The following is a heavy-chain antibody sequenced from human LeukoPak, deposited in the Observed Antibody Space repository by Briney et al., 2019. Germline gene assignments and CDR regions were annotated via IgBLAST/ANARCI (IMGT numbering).Heavy chain of an antibody. J-gene: IGHJ6*02. CDR1: GFTFSSYA. CDR3: ARDREEKARIGGMDV. D-gene: IGHD3-16*01. Sequence: TGESLRLSCAASGFTFSSYAMSWVRQAPGKGLEWVSAISGSGGSTYYADSVKGRFTISRDNSKNTLYLQMNSLRAEDTAIYYCARDREEKARIGGMDVWGQGTTVIVSS. V-gene: IGHV3-23*01. CDR2: ISGSGGST.